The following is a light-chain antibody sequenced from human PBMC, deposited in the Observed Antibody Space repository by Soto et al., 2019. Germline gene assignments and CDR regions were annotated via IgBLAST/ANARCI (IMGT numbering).Light chain of an antibody. Sequence: QSALTQPASMSGSPGQSITISCTGSSSDVGAYNYDSWYQQYRPGEAPKLIIYDVSHRPAGVSTRFSGSKSGNTASLTISGRQTEDEADYYCSSYTRAATYVFGTGTKVTVL. CDR3: SSYTRAATYV. CDR1: SSDVGAYNY. J-gene: IGLJ1*01. CDR2: DVS. V-gene: IGLV2-14*03.